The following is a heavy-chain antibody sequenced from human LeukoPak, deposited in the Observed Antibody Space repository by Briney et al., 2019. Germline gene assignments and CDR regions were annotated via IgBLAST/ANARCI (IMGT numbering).Heavy chain of an antibody. CDR2: INWNGGST. Sequence: PGGSLRLSCAAPGFTFSSYNMNWVRQAPGKGLEWVSGINWNGGSTGYADSVKGRFTISRDNAKNSLYLQMNSLRAEDTALYYCARDAGSGSYQYYYYYYYMDVWGKGTTVTVSS. D-gene: IGHD3-10*01. CDR1: GFTFSSYN. V-gene: IGHV3-20*04. J-gene: IGHJ6*03. CDR3: ARDAGSGSYQYYYYYYYMDV.